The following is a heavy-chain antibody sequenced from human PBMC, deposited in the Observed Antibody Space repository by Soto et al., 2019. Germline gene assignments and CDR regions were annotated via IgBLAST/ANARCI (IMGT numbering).Heavy chain of an antibody. V-gene: IGHV4-34*01. D-gene: IGHD3-3*01. J-gene: IGHJ1*01. CDR2: INHSRST. Sequence: QVQLQQWGAGLLKPSETLSLTCAVYGGSFSGYYWSWIRQPPGKGLEWIGEINHSRSTNYNPSLKSRVTISVDTSKNQFSLKLSSVTAADTAVYYCARARYYDFWSGTQYFQHWGQGTLVTVSS. CDR3: ARARYYDFWSGTQYFQH. CDR1: GGSFSGYY.